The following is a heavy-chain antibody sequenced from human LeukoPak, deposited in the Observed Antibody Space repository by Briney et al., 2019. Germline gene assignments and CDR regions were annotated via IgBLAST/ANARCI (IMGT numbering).Heavy chain of an antibody. CDR1: GFTFSSYS. J-gene: IGHJ4*02. CDR2: ISSSSSYI. CDR3: ARKEMATTRIDC. Sequence: PGGSLRLSCAASGFTFSSYSMNWVRQAPGKGLEWVSSISSSSSYIYYADSVKGRFTISRDNAKNSLYLQMNSLRAEDTAVYYCARKEMATTRIDCWGQGTLVTVSS. V-gene: IGHV3-21*01. D-gene: IGHD5-24*01.